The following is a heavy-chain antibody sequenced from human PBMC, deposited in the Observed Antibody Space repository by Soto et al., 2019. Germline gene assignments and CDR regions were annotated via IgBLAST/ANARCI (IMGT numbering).Heavy chain of an antibody. D-gene: IGHD3-22*01. CDR1: GGSISSSNW. J-gene: IGHJ5*02. CDR2: IYHSGST. V-gene: IGHV4-4*02. Sequence: PSETLSLTCAVSGGSISSSNWWSWVRQPPGKGLEWIGEIYHSGSTNYNPSLKSRVTISVDKSKNQFSLKQSSVTAADTAVYYCARGDYYDSSGLNWFDPWGQGTLVTVSS. CDR3: ARGDYYDSSGLNWFDP.